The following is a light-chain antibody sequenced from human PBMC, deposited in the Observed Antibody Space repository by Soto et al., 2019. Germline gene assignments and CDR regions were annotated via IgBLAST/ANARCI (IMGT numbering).Light chain of an antibody. CDR1: QGIRND. CDR3: LQHSTYPLT. V-gene: IGKV1-17*01. CDR2: TAS. Sequence: DIQMTQFPSSLSASVGDRVTITCRASQGIRNDLGWYQQKPGKAPKRLIYTASSLQSGVPSRFSGSGSATEFTLAISSLQPEDSATFYCLQHSTYPLTFGQGTKVEI. J-gene: IGKJ1*01.